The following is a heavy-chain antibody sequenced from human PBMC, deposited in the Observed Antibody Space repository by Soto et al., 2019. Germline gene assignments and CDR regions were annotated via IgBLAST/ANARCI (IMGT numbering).Heavy chain of an antibody. J-gene: IGHJ6*02. CDR3: ARVNGIAVAGKVYYYGMDV. Sequence: EVQLVESGGGLVQPGGSLRLYCAASGFTFSDHYMDWVRKAPGKGLEWVGRNRNKAKSYTTEYAASVVGRFTISRDDSKNSLNLQMNSLKTEDTAVYYCARVNGIAVAGKVYYYGMDVWGQGTTVTVSS. CDR1: GFTFSDHY. V-gene: IGHV3-72*01. D-gene: IGHD6-19*01. CDR2: NRNKAKSYTT.